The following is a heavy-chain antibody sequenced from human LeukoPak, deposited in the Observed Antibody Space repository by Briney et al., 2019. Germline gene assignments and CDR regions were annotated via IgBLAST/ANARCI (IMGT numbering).Heavy chain of an antibody. CDR2: ISGSGVIT. J-gene: IGHJ4*02. V-gene: IGHV3-23*01. CDR3: ARASIEGAMVYPDY. Sequence: GGSLRLSCAASGFTFSSHGMNWVRQAPGKGLEWVSVISGSGVITYYADSVKGRFTISRDNSKNTLYLQMNSLRAEDTAVYYCARASIEGAMVYPDYWGQGTLVTVSS. D-gene: IGHD1-26*01. CDR1: GFTFSSHG.